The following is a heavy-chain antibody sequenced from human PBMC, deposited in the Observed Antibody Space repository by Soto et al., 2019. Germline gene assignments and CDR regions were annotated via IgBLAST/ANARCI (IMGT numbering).Heavy chain of an antibody. V-gene: IGHV3-23*01. J-gene: IGHJ4*02. CDR2: ISGSGGST. D-gene: IGHD6-6*01. CDR1: GFTFNNYA. CDR3: AKDRPQGFDY. Sequence: GGSLRLSCAASGFTFNNYAMNWVRQAPGKGLEWVSVISGSGGSTYYADSVKGRFTISRDNSQNTLYLQMSSLRAEDTAVYYCAKDRPQGFDYWGQGTLVTVSS.